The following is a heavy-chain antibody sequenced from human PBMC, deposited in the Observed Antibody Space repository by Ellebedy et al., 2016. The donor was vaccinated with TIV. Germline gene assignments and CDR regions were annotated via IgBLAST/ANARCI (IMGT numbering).Heavy chain of an antibody. Sequence: MPSETLSLTCAVYGGSLSGYYWSWIRQPPGKGLEWIGEINHSGSTNYNSSLKSRVTSSVATSKNQFSLKLTPVTAADTAVYFCERDSDGDYTASDLWGRGALVIVSS. D-gene: IGHD4-17*01. J-gene: IGHJ2*01. CDR3: ERDSDGDYTASDL. V-gene: IGHV4-34*01. CDR2: INHSGST. CDR1: GGSLSGYY.